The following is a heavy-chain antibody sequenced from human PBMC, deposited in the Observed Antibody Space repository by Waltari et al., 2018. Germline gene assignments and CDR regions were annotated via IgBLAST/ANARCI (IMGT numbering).Heavy chain of an antibody. CDR2: INSDGSLI. J-gene: IGHJ4*02. D-gene: IGHD3-16*01. CDR1: GFTFSSYG. Sequence: EVQLVESGGGLVQLGGSLRRSCAASGFTFSSYGMHWVRQVPGKGLVWVSRINSDGSLISYADSVKGRFTISRDNAKNTLYLQTNSLRGEDTAVYYCARGLGDYWGQGTLVTVSS. V-gene: IGHV3-74*01. CDR3: ARGLGDY.